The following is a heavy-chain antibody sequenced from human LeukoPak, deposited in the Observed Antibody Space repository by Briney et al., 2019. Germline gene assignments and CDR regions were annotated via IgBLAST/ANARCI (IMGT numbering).Heavy chain of an antibody. CDR3: ARTTMVRGVGDAFDI. D-gene: IGHD3-10*01. V-gene: IGHV4-59*01. CDR2: IYYSGST. Sequence: PSETLSLTCTVSGGSISSYYWSRIRQPPGKGLEWIGYIYYSGSTNYNPSLKSRVTISVDTSKNQFSLKLSSVTAADTAVYHCARTTMVRGVGDAFDIWGQGTMVTVSS. CDR1: GGSISSYY. J-gene: IGHJ3*02.